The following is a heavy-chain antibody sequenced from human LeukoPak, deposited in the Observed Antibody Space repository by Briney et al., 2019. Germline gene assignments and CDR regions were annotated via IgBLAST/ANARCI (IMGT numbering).Heavy chain of an antibody. D-gene: IGHD5-18*01. Sequence: ASVKVSCKASGYTFTGYYIHWVRQAPGEGLEWMGRINPNSGGTNYAQKFQGRFTMTRDTSISTAYMELSSLRSDDTAVYYCARVDRVPYTAQYNWLDPWGQGTLVTVSS. CDR1: GYTFTGYY. CDR2: INPNSGGT. CDR3: ARVDRVPYTAQYNWLDP. V-gene: IGHV1-2*06. J-gene: IGHJ5*02.